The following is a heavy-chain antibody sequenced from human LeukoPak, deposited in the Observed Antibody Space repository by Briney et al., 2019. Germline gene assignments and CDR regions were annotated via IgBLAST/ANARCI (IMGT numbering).Heavy chain of an antibody. D-gene: IGHD5-24*01. CDR2: ISYSGNT. Sequence: PSETLSLTXTVSGGSINNYYWSWIRQPPGKGLEWIGYISYSGNTEYNPSLKSRVTISVDTSKNQLTLKLRSVTAADTAVYFCTRERRDGYNYVDLWGQGTLVTVSS. V-gene: IGHV4-59*01. J-gene: IGHJ5*02. CDR3: TRERRDGYNYVDL. CDR1: GGSINNYY.